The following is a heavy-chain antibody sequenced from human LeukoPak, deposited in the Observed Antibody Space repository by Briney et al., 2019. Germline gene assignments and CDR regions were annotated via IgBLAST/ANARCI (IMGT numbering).Heavy chain of an antibody. CDR2: IYYTGST. V-gene: IGHV4-59*08. CDR3: ARRSGTTWYFDY. CDR1: GGSISPYY. J-gene: IGHJ4*02. D-gene: IGHD4-17*01. Sequence: SETLSLTCTVSGGSISPYYWSWIRQPPGKGLEWIGYIYYTGSTNYNPSLMGRLTISVDTSKNQFSLKLSSVTAADTAVYYCARRSGTTWYFDYWGQGTLVTVS.